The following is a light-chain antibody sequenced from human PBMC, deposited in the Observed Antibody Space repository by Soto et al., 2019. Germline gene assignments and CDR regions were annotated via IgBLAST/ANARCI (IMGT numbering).Light chain of an antibody. CDR3: QQRSNWPLT. CDR2: DVS. V-gene: IGKV3-11*01. CDR1: PTARSY. J-gene: IGKJ4*01. Sequence: EIVLTQSPATLSLSPGERATHSCRASPTARSYLAWYQQKPGQAPRLLIYDVSNRATGVPARFSGSGSETDFSLTISSLEPEDFAVYYCQQRSNWPLTFGGGTKVDIK.